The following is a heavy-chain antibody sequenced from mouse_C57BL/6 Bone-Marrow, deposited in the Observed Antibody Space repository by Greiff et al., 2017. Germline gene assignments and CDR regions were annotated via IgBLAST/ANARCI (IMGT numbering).Heavy chain of an antibody. CDR2: IDPSGSYT. CDR1: GYTFTSYW. V-gene: IGHV1-69*01. J-gene: IGHJ2*01. CDR3: AREGDYYGKDFDY. D-gene: IGHD1-1*01. Sequence: QVQLKQPGAELVMPGASVKLSCKASGYTFTSYWMHWVKQRPGQGLEWIGEIDPSGSYTNYNQKFKGKSTLTVDKSSSTAYMQLSSLTSEDSAVYYCAREGDYYGKDFDYWGQGTTLTVSS.